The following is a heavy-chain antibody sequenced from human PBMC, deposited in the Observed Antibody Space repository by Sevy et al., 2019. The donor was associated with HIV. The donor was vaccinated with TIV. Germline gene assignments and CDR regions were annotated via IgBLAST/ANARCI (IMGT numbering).Heavy chain of an antibody. CDR1: GFTFSSYW. V-gene: IGHV3-7*01. D-gene: IGHD3-9*01. Sequence: GGSLRLSCAASGFTFSSYWMSWVRQAPGKGLEWVANIKQDGSEKYYVDSVKGRFTISRDNAKNSLYLQMNSLRAEDTAVYYCAREFGAGYDILTGSTDAFDIWGQGTMVTVSS. J-gene: IGHJ3*02. CDR3: AREFGAGYDILTGSTDAFDI. CDR2: IKQDGSEK.